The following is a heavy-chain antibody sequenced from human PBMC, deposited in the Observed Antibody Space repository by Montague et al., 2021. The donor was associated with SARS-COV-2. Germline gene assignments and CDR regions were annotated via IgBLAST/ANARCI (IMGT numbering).Heavy chain of an antibody. J-gene: IGHJ4*02. CDR1: GFTFDDYC. V-gene: IGHV3-20*01. CDR3: SRGGGMIRGVVDF. Sequence: SLRLSCAVSGFTFDDYCMSWVRQAPVKWLEWVSCITRWGGGTASCVSVQVRFTISRDNAKNSLYLQLNSLRVEDTAFYHCSRGGGMIRGVVDFWGQGILVTVSS. CDR2: ITRWGGGT. D-gene: IGHD3-10*01.